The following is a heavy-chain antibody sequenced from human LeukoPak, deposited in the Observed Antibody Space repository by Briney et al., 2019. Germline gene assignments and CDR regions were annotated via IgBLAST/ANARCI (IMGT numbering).Heavy chain of an antibody. Sequence: GGSLRLSCAASGFTFSNYAMHWVRQAPGKGLEWVAVISYDGSSESYPDSVKGRFTISRDNSKNMLYLQMNSLRGEDRAVYYCASTNYRGGSTGYNWFDPWGQGTLVTVSS. CDR3: ASTNYRGGSTGYNWFDP. V-gene: IGHV3-30-3*01. CDR2: ISYDGSSE. J-gene: IGHJ5*02. CDR1: GFTFSNYA. D-gene: IGHD1-26*01.